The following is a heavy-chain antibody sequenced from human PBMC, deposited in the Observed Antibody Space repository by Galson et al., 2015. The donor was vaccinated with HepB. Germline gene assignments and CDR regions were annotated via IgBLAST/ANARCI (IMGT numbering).Heavy chain of an antibody. CDR3: VGSPGSGRGI. J-gene: IGHJ3*02. D-gene: IGHD6-19*01. V-gene: IGHV3-30*04. CDR1: GFSFSNYA. Sequence: SLRLSCAASGFSFSNYAMQWVRQAPGKGLEWVAVVSYDGSNKFYADSVKGRFTISRDNSKNTLYLQMNSLRAEDTAVYYCVGSPGSGRGIWGQGTMVTVSS. CDR2: VSYDGSNK.